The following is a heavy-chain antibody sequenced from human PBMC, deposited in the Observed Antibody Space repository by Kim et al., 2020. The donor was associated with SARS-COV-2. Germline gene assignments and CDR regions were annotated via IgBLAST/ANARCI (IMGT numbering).Heavy chain of an antibody. CDR1: GGSISSGGYS. J-gene: IGHJ3*02. CDR3: ARYLYDAFDI. Sequence: SETLSLTCAVSGGSISSGGYSWSWIRQPPGKGLEWIGYIYHSGSTYYNPSLKSRVTISVDRSKNQFSLKLSSVTAADTSVYYCARYLYDAFDIWGQGTMVTVSS. V-gene: IGHV4-30-2*01. CDR2: IYHSGST.